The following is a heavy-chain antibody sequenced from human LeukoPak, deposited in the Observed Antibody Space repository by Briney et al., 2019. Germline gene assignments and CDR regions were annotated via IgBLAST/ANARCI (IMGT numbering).Heavy chain of an antibody. CDR1: GYSFTSYW. CDR3: ARTYYSDSSGYELDY. J-gene: IGHJ4*02. V-gene: IGHV5-51*01. Sequence: GESLKISCKGSGYSFTSYWIGWVRQMPGKGLEWMGIIYPGDSYIRFSPSLQGQVTISADKSISTAYLQWSSLKASDTAMYYCARTYYSDSSGYELDYWGQGTLVTVSS. D-gene: IGHD3-22*01. CDR2: IYPGDSYI.